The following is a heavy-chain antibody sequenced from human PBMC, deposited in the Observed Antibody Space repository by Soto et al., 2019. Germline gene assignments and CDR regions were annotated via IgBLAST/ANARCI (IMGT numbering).Heavy chain of an antibody. CDR2: IHYSGST. CDR1: GASIRNYY. Sequence: SETLSLTCTVSGASIRNYYSSWIRQPPGKGLEWIGYIHYSGSTNYNPSLESRLTISVNTSKNQFSLKLNSVIAADTAVYYCAAERGQGATYRWGQGTLVTVSS. J-gene: IGHJ5*02. D-gene: IGHD3-16*01. V-gene: IGHV4-59*01. CDR3: AAERGQGATYR.